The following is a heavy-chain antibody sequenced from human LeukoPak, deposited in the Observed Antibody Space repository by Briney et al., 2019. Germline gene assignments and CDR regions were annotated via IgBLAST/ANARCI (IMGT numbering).Heavy chain of an antibody. CDR2: INPDSGGT. D-gene: IGHD3-22*01. CDR1: GYTFTGYS. J-gene: IGHJ3*02. V-gene: IGHV1-2*02. CDR3: ATYEPTNNYDRSGYGNAFDI. Sequence: ASVKVSCKTSGYTFTGYSMHWVRQAPGQGLEWMGWINPDSGGTNYAQKFQGRVTMTRDTYIRTAYMELSRLRSDDTAVYYCATYEPTNNYDRSGYGNAFDIWGQGTMVTVSS.